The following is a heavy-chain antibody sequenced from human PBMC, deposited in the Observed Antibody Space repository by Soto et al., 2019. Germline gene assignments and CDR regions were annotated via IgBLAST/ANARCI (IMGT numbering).Heavy chain of an antibody. CDR1: GDVCRSYG. J-gene: IGHJ6*02. CDR2: IIPISGTT. V-gene: IGHV1-69*13. CDR3: ARVRCFNGLCHTADYGMDV. Sequence: SVKVSCKASGDVCRSYGIKWVRQAPGQGLEWMGGIIPISGTTNYAQKFQGRVAITADESTDTVYMELSRLRSEDTAVYFCARVRCFNGLCHTADYGMDVWGQGTTVTVSS. D-gene: IGHD2-8*01.